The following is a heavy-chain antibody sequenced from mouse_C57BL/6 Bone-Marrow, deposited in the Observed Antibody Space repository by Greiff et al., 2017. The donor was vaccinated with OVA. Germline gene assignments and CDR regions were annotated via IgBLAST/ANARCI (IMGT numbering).Heavy chain of an antibody. CDR3: ARQGYGYDRAAWFAY. CDR2: ISNLAYSI. D-gene: IGHD2-2*01. J-gene: IGHJ3*01. V-gene: IGHV5-15*01. Sequence: EVQGVESGGGLVQPGGSLKLSCAASGFTFSDYGMAWVRQAPRKGPEWVAFISNLAYSIYYADTVTGRFTISRENAKNTLYLEMSSLRSEDTAMYYCARQGYGYDRAAWFAYWGQGTLVTVSA. CDR1: GFTFSDYG.